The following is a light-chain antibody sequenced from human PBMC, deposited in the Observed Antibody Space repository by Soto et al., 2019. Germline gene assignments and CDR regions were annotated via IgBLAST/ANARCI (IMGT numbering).Light chain of an antibody. CDR3: QQANSFLLA. V-gene: IGKV1-12*01. CDR1: QGISSW. J-gene: IGKJ4*01. Sequence: DIQMTQSPSSVSASVGDRVTITCRASQGISSWLAWYQQKPGKAPRLQIYAASSLQSGVPSWFIRSGSGTAFTLTITSLQPEDFATYDWQQANSFLLAFGGGTKVEVK. CDR2: AAS.